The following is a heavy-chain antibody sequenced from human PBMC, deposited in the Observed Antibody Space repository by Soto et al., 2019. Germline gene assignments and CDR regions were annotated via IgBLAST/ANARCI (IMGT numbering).Heavy chain of an antibody. J-gene: IGHJ4*02. CDR3: ARGFCSGGSCYPHFDY. CDR2: INPNSGGT. Sequence: ASVKVSCKASGYTFTGYYMHWVRQAPGQGLEWMGWINPNSGGTNYAQKFQGWVTMTRDTSISTAYMELSRLRSDDTAVYYCARGFCSGGSCYPHFDYWGQGTLVTVSS. V-gene: IGHV1-2*04. CDR1: GYTFTGYY. D-gene: IGHD2-15*01.